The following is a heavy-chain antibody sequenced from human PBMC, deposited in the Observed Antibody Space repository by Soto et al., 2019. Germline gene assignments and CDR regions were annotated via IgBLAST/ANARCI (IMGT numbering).Heavy chain of an antibody. CDR1: GGSISSSSYY. J-gene: IGHJ6*02. D-gene: IGHD2-2*01. Sequence: SETLSLTCTVSGGSISSSSYYWGWIRLPPGKGLEWIGSIYYSGYTYYNPSLKSRVTISVDTSKNQFSLKLSSVTAADTAVYYCARDQPAVPWYYGMDVWGQGTTVTVSS. CDR2: IYYSGYT. CDR3: ARDQPAVPWYYGMDV. V-gene: IGHV4-39*07.